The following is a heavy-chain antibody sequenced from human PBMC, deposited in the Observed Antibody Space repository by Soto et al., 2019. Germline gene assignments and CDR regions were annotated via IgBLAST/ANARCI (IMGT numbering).Heavy chain of an antibody. V-gene: IGHV3-30-3*01. D-gene: IGHD6-19*01. CDR3: ARSYKSGWYYFDY. Sequence: PGGSLRLSCAASGFTFSTYAIHWVRQAPGKGLEWVAFISYDGNNKNYADSVNGRFTISRDNSKNTVYLQMNSLTAEDTAVYYCARSYKSGWYYFDYWGQGTLVTVSS. J-gene: IGHJ4*02. CDR2: ISYDGNNK. CDR1: GFTFSTYA.